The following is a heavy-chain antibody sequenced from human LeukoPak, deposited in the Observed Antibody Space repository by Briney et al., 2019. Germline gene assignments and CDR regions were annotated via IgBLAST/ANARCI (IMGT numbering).Heavy chain of an antibody. V-gene: IGHV1-58*02. CDR2: IVVGSSNT. D-gene: IGHD6-13*01. J-gene: IGHJ6*02. Sequence: PVKVSCKASGFTFTSSAMQWVRQARGQRLEWIGWIVVGSSNTNYAQKFQERVTITWDMSTSTAYMELSSLRSEDTAVYYCAATIAADTVYYGMDVWGQGTTVTVSS. CDR3: AATIAADTVYYGMDV. CDR1: GFTFTSSA.